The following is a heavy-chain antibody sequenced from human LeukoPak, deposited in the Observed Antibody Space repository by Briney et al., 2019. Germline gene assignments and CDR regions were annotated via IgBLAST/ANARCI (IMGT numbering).Heavy chain of an antibody. D-gene: IGHD3-10*01. Sequence: SETLSLTCTVSGGSIRSSSYYWGWIRQPPGKGLEWIGSIYYSGSTYYNPSLKSRVTISVDTSKNQFSLKLSSVTAADTAVYYCARHKITMVRGVPDYWGQGTLVTVSS. CDR3: ARHKITMVRGVPDY. V-gene: IGHV4-39*01. CDR1: GGSIRSSSYY. CDR2: IYYSGST. J-gene: IGHJ4*02.